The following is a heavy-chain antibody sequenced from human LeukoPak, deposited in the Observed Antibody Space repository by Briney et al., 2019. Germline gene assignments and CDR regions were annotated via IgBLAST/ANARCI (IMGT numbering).Heavy chain of an antibody. CDR2: IYHSGIT. CDR1: GYSIRSGFY. V-gene: IGHV4-38-2*02. D-gene: IGHD3-3*01. CDR3: ARLGQIWSGYYVSRNWFDP. Sequence: PSETLSLTCTVSGYSIRSGFYWGWIRQPPGKGLEWIGNIYHSGITYYTPSLKSRVTISVDTSKNQFYLNLSSVTAADTAVYYCARLGQIWSGYYVSRNWFDPWGQGTLVTVSS. J-gene: IGHJ5*02.